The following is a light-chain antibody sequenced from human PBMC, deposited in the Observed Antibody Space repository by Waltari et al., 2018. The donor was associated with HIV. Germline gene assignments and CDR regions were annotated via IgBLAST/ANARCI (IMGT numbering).Light chain of an antibody. CDR3: ETWDSDIRV. J-gene: IGLJ2*01. CDR2: VEGSGSF. CDR1: SGHSSYI. Sequence: QPVLTQSSSASASLESSVKLTSTLSSGHSSYIIAWHQQQPGKAPRYLMKVEGSGSFNKGSGVPDRFSGSSSGADRYLTISNLQSEDEADYYCETWDSDIRVFGGGTKLTVL. V-gene: IGLV4-60*03.